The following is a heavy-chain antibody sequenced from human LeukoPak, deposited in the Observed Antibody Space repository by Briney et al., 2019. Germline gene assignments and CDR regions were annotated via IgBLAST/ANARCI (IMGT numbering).Heavy chain of an antibody. CDR2: INHSGST. J-gene: IGHJ4*02. CDR1: GGSFSGYY. D-gene: IGHD5-12*01. V-gene: IGHV4-34*01. Sequence: SETLSLTCAVYGGSFSGYYWSWIRQPPGKGLEWIGEINHSGSTNYNPSLKSRVTISVDTSKNQFSLKLSSVTAADTAVYYCARVVGGYGNWYWGQGTLVTVSS. CDR3: ARVVGGYGNWY.